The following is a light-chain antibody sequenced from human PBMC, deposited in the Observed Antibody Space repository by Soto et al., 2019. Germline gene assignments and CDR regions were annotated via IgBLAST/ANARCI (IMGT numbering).Light chain of an antibody. CDR1: SRDVGGSNY. CDR3: SSYTSSNTLEV. J-gene: IGLJ1*01. CDR2: EVN. V-gene: IGLV2-14*01. Sequence: QSVLIQPASVSGSPGQSITISCTETSRDVGGSNYVSWYQHHPHRAPKLLIYEVNYRPSGVSSRFSGSKSGNTASLTISGLQAEDEADYYCSSYTSSNTLEVFGVGTKVTVL.